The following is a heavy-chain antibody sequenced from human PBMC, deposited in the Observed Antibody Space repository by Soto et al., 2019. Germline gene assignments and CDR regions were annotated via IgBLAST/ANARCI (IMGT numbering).Heavy chain of an antibody. D-gene: IGHD5-18*01. J-gene: IGHJ4*02. CDR3: ARVPPPAYDITGYSYGMSFDY. CDR2: ISSSSSYI. Sequence: GGSLRLSCAASGFTFSSYSMNWVRQAPGKGLEWVSSISSSSSYIYYADSVKGRFTISRDNAKNSLYLQMNSLRAEDTAVYYCARVPPPAYDITGYSYGMSFDYWGQGTLVTVSS. V-gene: IGHV3-21*01. CDR1: GFTFSSYS.